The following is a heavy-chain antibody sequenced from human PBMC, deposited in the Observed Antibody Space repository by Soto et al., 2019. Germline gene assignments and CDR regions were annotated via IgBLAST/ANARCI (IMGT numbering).Heavy chain of an antibody. J-gene: IGHJ6*02. CDR2: IHAGNGDT. D-gene: IGHD7-27*01. Sequence: ASVKVSCKASGYTVTNYAMHWVRQAPGQRLEWMGWIHAGNGDTKYSQKFQGRVTITRDTSANTAYMELSSLRSEDTAVYYCARAPRSSGFYYYGMDVWGQGTTVTVSS. V-gene: IGHV1-3*01. CDR1: GYTVTNYA. CDR3: ARAPRSSGFYYYGMDV.